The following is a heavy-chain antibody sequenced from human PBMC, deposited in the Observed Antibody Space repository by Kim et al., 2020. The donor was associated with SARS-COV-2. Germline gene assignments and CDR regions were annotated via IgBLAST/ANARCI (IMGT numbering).Heavy chain of an antibody. V-gene: IGHV3-11*06. Sequence: YADTVTSRVTHTRDNAKNSQFLQMNSLRAEDTAVYYCASFRIAVADYFDYWGQGTLVTVSS. CDR3: ASFRIAVADYFDY. J-gene: IGHJ4*02. D-gene: IGHD6-19*01.